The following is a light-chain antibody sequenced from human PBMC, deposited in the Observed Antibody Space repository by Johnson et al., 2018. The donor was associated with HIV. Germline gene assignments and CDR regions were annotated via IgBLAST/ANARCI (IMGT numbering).Light chain of an antibody. CDR3: GTWDSSLRKV. Sequence: SVLTQPPSVSAAPGQKVTISCSGNSSNIGNNYVSWYQQLPGTAPKLLIYDNHKRPSRIPDRFSGSKSGTSATLGITGLQTGDEADYYCGTWDSSLRKVFVTGTKVTVL. V-gene: IGLV1-51*01. CDR2: DNH. CDR1: SSNIGNNY. J-gene: IGLJ1*01.